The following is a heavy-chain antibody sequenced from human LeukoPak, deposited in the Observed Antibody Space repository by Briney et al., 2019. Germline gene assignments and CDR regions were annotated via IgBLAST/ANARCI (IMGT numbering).Heavy chain of an antibody. V-gene: IGHV4-39*01. Sequence: SETLSLTCTVSGGSLSSSSYYWGWIRQPLGKEREWIGSIYYSGSTYYNPSLKSRVTLSVDPSKNQFSLKLSSVTAADTAVYYCATIYSRAWMYYFDYWGQGTLVTVSS. D-gene: IGHD6-19*01. CDR1: GGSLSSSSYY. J-gene: IGHJ4*02. CDR2: IYYSGST. CDR3: ATIYSRAWMYYFDY.